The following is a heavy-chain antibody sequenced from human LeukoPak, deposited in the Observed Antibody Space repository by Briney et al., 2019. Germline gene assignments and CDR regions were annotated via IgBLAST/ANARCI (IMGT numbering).Heavy chain of an antibody. D-gene: IGHD3-22*01. CDR3: ASDYYDSSGYESY. CDR1: GGSISSSSYY. V-gene: IGHV4-39*07. CDR2: IYYSGST. Sequence: SETLSLTCTVSGGSISSSSYYWGWIRQPPGKGLEWIGSIYYSGSTYYNPSLKSRVTISADTSKNQFSLKLSSVTAADTAVYYCASDYYDSSGYESYWGQGTLVTVSS. J-gene: IGHJ4*02.